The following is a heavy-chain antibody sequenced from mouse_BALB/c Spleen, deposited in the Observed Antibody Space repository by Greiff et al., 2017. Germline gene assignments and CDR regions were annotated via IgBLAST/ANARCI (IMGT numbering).Heavy chain of an antibody. J-gene: IGHJ4*01. V-gene: IGHV5-9-4*01. CDR3: AKGNDVNAMDY. D-gene: IGHD2-12*01. CDR1: GFTFSSYA. CDR2: ISRGGSYT. Sequence: EVLLVESGGGLVKPGGSLKLSCAASGFTFSSYAMSWVRQSPGKRLEWVAEISRGGSYTYYPDTVTGRFTISRDNAKNTLYLEMSSLRSEDTALYYCAKGNDVNAMDYWGQGTSVTVSS.